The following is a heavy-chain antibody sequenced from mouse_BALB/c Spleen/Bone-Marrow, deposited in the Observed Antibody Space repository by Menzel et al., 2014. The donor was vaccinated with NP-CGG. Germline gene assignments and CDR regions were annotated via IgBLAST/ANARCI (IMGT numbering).Heavy chain of an antibody. CDR2: IHPNSGNT. CDR3: TRSPTNTYFDV. Sequence: QLQLQQSGSELVRPGASVKLSCKASGYTFTSSCMHWAKQMPGQGLEWIGEIHPNSGNTNYNEKFKGKATLTVDTTSRTAYVDRIYLTSEYSAVYYCTRSPTNTYFDVWCSGTTVSVSS. CDR1: GYTFTSSC. V-gene: IGHV1S130*01. D-gene: IGHD5-2*01. J-gene: IGHJ1*01.